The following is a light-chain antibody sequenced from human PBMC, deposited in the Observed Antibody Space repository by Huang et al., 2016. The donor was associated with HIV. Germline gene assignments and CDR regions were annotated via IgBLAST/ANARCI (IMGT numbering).Light chain of an antibody. Sequence: DIQMTQSPSILSAFVGDRVTITCRASHSVSTWVAWYQQKPGQPPKRLIYKSSTVESGVPSRFSGSGSGTEFTLTITSLQPDDYATYYCQQYNTFWTFGQGTKV. CDR1: HSVSTW. J-gene: IGKJ1*01. CDR3: QQYNTFWT. V-gene: IGKV1-5*03. CDR2: KSS.